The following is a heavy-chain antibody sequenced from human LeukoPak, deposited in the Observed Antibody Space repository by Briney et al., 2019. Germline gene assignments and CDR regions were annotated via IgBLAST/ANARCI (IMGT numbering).Heavy chain of an antibody. V-gene: IGHV4-39*01. CDR3: ASGRYFDWVLFDY. CDR2: ASYSGST. CDR1: GASISSSTYY. J-gene: IGHJ4*02. D-gene: IGHD3-9*01. Sequence: SETLSLTCTVPGASISSSTYYWGWIRQPPGKGLEWIGSASYSGSTYYNPSLKSRVTISVDTSKNQFSLKLSSVTAADTAVYYCASGRYFDWVLFDYWGQGTLVTVSS.